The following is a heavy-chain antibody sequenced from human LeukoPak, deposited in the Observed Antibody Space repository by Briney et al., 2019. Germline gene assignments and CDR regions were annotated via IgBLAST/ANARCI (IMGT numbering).Heavy chain of an antibody. CDR3: ARVRSAYCSSTSCQNWFDP. D-gene: IGHD2-2*01. Sequence: SETLSLTCTVSGGSISSSSYYWGWNRQPPGKGLEWIGGIYYSGSTYYNPSLKSRVTISVDTSKNQFSLKLSSVTAADTAVYYCARVRSAYCSSTSCQNWFDPWGQGTLVTVSS. CDR1: GGSISSSSYY. J-gene: IGHJ5*02. CDR2: IYYSGST. V-gene: IGHV4-39*07.